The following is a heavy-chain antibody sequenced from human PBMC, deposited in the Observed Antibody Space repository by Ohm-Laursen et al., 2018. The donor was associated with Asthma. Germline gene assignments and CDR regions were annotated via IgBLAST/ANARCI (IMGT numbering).Heavy chain of an antibody. CDR2: ISSSSYI. J-gene: IGHJ6*02. CDR3: AKERSSSSSYYYYYGMDV. V-gene: IGHV3-21*01. D-gene: IGHD6-6*01. Sequence: SLRLSCTASGFTFSSYSMNWVRQAPGKGLEWVSSISSSSYIYYADSVKGRFTISRDNAKNSLYLQMNSLRAEDTAVYYCAKERSSSSSYYYYYGMDVWGQGTTVIVSS. CDR1: GFTFSSYS.